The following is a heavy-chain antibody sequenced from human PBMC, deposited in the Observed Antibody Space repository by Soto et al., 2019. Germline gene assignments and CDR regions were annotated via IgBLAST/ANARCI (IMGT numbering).Heavy chain of an antibody. V-gene: IGHV4-34*01. D-gene: IGHD6-6*01. CDR3: ARTSRFDC. CDR2: INHSGST. CDR1: CGSFSGYY. Sequence: QVQLQQWGAGLLKPSETLSLTCAVYCGSFSGYYWSWIRQPPGKGLEWIGEINHSGSTNYNPSLKRRVTMSVDSCKNQFSLKLSSDTAADTALYYCARTSRFDCWGQGTLVTVSS. J-gene: IGHJ4*02.